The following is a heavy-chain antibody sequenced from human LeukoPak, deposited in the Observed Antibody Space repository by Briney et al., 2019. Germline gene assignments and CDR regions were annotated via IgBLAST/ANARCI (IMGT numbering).Heavy chain of an antibody. CDR2: IYYSGST. CDR3: ARDLYGSGSY. CDR1: GGSISSYY. V-gene: IGHV4-59*01. Sequence: SETLSLTCTVSGGSISSYYWSWIRQPPGKGLEWIGYIYYSGSTNYNPSLKSRVTISVDTSKNQFSLKLSSVTAADTAVYYCARDLYGSGSYWSQGTLVTVSS. J-gene: IGHJ4*02. D-gene: IGHD3-10*01.